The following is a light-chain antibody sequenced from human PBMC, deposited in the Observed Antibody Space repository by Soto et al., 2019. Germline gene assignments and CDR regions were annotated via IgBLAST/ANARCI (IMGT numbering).Light chain of an antibody. CDR1: SSDVGAYNY. Sequence: QSVLTQPASVSGSPGQSITISCTGTSSDVGAYNYVSWYQHHPGKAPKLMIYEISNRPSGVSKRFSGSKSGNTASLTISGLQAEDEADYFCSSYTSSSSLVFGPGTKVTVL. J-gene: IGLJ1*01. CDR2: EIS. CDR3: SSYTSSSSLV. V-gene: IGLV2-14*01.